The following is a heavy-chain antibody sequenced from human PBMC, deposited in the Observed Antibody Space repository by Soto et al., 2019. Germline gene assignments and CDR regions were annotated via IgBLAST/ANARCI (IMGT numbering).Heavy chain of an antibody. CDR2: ISGSGDST. J-gene: IGHJ4*02. CDR1: GFTFRNYA. CDR3: AKGAVAVAGSGYFDY. D-gene: IGHD6-19*01. Sequence: ESGGGLVQPGGSLRLSCAVSGFTFRNYAMNWVRQAPGKGLEWVSAISGSGDSTYYADSVKGRFTISRDNSKNTLYLQMNSLRAEDTAVYYCAKGAVAVAGSGYFDYWGQGTLVTVSS. V-gene: IGHV3-23*01.